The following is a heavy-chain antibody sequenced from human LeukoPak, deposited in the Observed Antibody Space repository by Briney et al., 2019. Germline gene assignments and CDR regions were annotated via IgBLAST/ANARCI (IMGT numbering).Heavy chain of an antibody. CDR3: AKDKGDYTSSSSSFNWFDP. Sequence: GGSLRLSCVTSGFTFNTYAMTWVRQAPGKGLEWVSAISGSAGSTYYSDSVKGRFTISRDNSKNTLYLQINSLRAEDTAVYYCAKDKGDYTSSSSSFNWFDPWGQGTLVTVSS. CDR1: GFTFNTYA. J-gene: IGHJ5*02. CDR2: ISGSAGST. D-gene: IGHD6-6*01. V-gene: IGHV3-23*01.